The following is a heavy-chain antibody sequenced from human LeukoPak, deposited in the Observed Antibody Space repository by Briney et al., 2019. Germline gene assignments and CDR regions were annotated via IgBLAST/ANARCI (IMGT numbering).Heavy chain of an antibody. CDR3: ARDLTSGY. CDR2: TSSSSSTI. J-gene: IGHJ4*02. Sequence: PGGSLRLSCAASGLTFISYSMNCVRQAWGKGLEGVSYTSSSSSTIYYADSVKGRFTISRDNAKNSLYLQMNSLRDEDTAVYYCARDLTSGYWGQGTLVTVSS. D-gene: IGHD3-9*01. CDR1: GLTFISYS. V-gene: IGHV3-48*02.